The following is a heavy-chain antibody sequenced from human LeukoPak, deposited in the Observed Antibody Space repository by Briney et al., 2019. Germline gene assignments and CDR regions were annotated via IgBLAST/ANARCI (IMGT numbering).Heavy chain of an antibody. CDR3: ASAQYYYGSGSPRY. CDR1: GFTVSSNY. CDR2: IYSGGST. D-gene: IGHD3-10*01. V-gene: IGHV3-66*01. J-gene: IGHJ4*02. Sequence: PGGSLRLSCAASGFTVSSNYMSWVRQAPGKGLEWVSVIYSGGSTYYADSVKGRFTIPRDNSKNTLYLQMNSLRAEDTAVYYCASAQYYYGSGSPRYWGQGTLVTVSS.